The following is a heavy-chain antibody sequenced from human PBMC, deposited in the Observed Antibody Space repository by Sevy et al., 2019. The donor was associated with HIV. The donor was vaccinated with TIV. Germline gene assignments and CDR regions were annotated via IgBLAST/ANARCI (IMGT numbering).Heavy chain of an antibody. D-gene: IGHD3-22*01. CDR2: ISSSSSTI. CDR1: GFTLSSYG. V-gene: IGHV3-48*02. Sequence: GGSLRLSCAASGFTLSSYGMNWVRQAPGKGLEWVSYISSSSSTIYYADSVKGRFTISRDNAKNSLYLQMNSLRDEDTAVYYCARERKIYDSSGYYFHFDYWGQGTLVTVSS. CDR3: ARERKIYDSSGYYFHFDY. J-gene: IGHJ4*02.